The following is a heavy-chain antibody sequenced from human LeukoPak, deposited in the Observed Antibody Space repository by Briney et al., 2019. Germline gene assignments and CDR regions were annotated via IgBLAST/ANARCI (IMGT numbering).Heavy chain of an antibody. CDR1: GGSISSYY. J-gene: IGHJ6*02. Sequence: SETLSLTCTVSGGSISSYYWSWIRQHPGKGLEWIGYIYYSGSTYYNPSLKSRVTISVDTSKNQFSLKLSSVTAADTAVYYCASRYGDYVGGYYYYGMDVWGQGTTVTVSS. D-gene: IGHD4-17*01. CDR2: IYYSGST. CDR3: ASRYGDYVGGYYYYGMDV. V-gene: IGHV4-59*06.